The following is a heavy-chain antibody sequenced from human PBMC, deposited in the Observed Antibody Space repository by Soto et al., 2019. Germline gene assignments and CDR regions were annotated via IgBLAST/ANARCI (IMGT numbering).Heavy chain of an antibody. J-gene: IGHJ6*03. CDR3: ARDVRASACYDFWSGYTYYYYMDV. D-gene: IGHD3-3*01. CDR2: ISAYNGNT. CDR1: GYTFTSYG. Sequence: GASVKVSCKASGYTFTSYGISWVRQAPGQGLEWMGWISAYNGNTNYAQKLQGRVTMTTDTSTSTAYMELRSLRPDDTAVYYCARDVRASACYDFWSGYTYYYYMDVWGKGTTVTVSS. V-gene: IGHV1-18*01.